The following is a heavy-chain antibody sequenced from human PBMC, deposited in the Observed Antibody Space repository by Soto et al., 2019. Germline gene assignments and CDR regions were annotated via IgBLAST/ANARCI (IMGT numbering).Heavy chain of an antibody. CDR3: ASRWGYSFDY. D-gene: IGHD7-27*01. CDR1: GGSISSYY. V-gene: IGHV4-39*01. Sequence: QLQLQESGPGLVKPSETLSLTCTVSGGSISSYYWGWIRRPPGKGLEWIGSIYYSGSTYYNPPLTSRVTRSADTSKNRFSLKLSSVTAADTAVYYCASRWGYSFDYWGQGTLVTVSS. CDR2: IYYSGST. J-gene: IGHJ4*02.